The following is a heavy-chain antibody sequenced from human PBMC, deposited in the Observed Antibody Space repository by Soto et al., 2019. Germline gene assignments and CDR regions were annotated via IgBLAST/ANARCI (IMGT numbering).Heavy chain of an antibody. CDR3: AREVYGGNVYFDF. D-gene: IGHD4-17*01. Sequence: QVQLVQSGAEEKKPGASVKVSCKASGYTFTSSGMQWVRQAPGQRLEWMGWINGGNGDTKYSQKFQDSVTITRDASASTAYMELSSLRFEDTAVYYCAREVYGGNVYFDFWGQGTLVTVSS. V-gene: IGHV1-3*05. CDR1: GYTFTSSG. J-gene: IGHJ4*02. CDR2: INGGNGDT.